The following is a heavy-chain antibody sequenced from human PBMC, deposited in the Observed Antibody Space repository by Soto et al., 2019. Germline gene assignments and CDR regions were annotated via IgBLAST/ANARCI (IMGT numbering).Heavy chain of an antibody. CDR1: GYTFTSYG. CDR3: ARETYYDILTGYYLFDY. D-gene: IGHD3-9*01. Sequence: ASVKVSCKASGYTFTSYGISWVRQAPGQGLEWMGWISAYNGNTNYAQKFQGRVTITADESTSTAYMELSSLRSEDTAVYYCARETYYDILTGYYLFDYWGQGTLVTVSS. J-gene: IGHJ4*02. V-gene: IGHV1-18*01. CDR2: ISAYNGNT.